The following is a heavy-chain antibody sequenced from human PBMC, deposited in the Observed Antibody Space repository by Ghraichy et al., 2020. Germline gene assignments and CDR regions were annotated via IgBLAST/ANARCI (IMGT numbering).Heavy chain of an antibody. CDR3: AKVLGYCSGGSCLRRTVYGMDV. Sequence: GESLNISCAASGFTFSNSAMSWVRQAPGKGLNWVSTISGSGDTTYYANSVKGRFTISRDNSRNTLYLQMNSLRGDETAVYYCAKVLGYCSGGSCLRRTVYGMDVWGQGTTVTVSS. D-gene: IGHD2-15*01. CDR1: GFTFSNSA. V-gene: IGHV3-23*01. CDR2: ISGSGDTT. J-gene: IGHJ6*02.